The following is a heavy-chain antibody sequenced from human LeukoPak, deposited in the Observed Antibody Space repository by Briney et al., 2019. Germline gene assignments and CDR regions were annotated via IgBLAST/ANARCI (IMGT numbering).Heavy chain of an antibody. CDR1: GFTFKNAW. CDR3: ARDEAYAFDI. V-gene: IGHV3-48*02. J-gene: IGHJ3*02. CDR2: ISGSSGTI. Sequence: GGSLRLSCAASGFTFKNAWMSWVRQAPGKGLEWLSYISGSSGTITYADSVKGRFTISRDNAKNSLHLQMNNLRDEDTSVYYCARDEAYAFDIWGLGTMVSVSS.